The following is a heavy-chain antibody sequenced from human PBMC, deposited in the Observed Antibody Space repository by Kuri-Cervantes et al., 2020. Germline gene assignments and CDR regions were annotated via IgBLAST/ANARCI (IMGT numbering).Heavy chain of an antibody. CDR2: IIPMLGTA. D-gene: IGHD3-3*01. CDR1: GGTFSNYV. Sequence: SVKVSCKASGGTFSNYVITWVRQAPGLGLEWMGGIIPMLGTANYAQKLQGRVTMTTDTSTSTAYMELRSLRSDDTAVYYCARGPGSGVVIMPTHYMDVWGKGTTVTVSS. V-gene: IGHV1-69*05. CDR3: ARGPGSGVVIMPTHYMDV. J-gene: IGHJ6*03.